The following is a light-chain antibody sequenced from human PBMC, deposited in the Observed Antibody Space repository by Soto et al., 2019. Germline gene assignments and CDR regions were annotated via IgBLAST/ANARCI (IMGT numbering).Light chain of an antibody. Sequence: DIHRTLSPSSLSASVGHSVTIPCRASQSISFYLNWYQQKKGNAPKVLIYAASNLQTGVPSRFSGSGYGTDFNLTINSLQPEDFATYSCQQSYSTPIPFGPGTRLEIK. CDR3: QQSYSTPIP. V-gene: IGKV1-39*01. CDR1: QSISFY. J-gene: IGKJ5*01. CDR2: AAS.